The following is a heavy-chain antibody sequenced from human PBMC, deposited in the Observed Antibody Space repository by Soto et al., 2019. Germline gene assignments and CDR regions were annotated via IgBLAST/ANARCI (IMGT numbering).Heavy chain of an antibody. Sequence: EVQLVESGGGLVKPGGSLRLSCAASGFTFSNAWMSWVRQAPGKGLEWVGRIKSKTDGGTTDYAAPVKGRFTISRDDSKNTLYLQMNSLKTEDTAVYYCTTQSGYSSGWPEYFDYWGQGTLDTVSS. CDR3: TTQSGYSSGWPEYFDY. CDR1: GFTFSNAW. V-gene: IGHV3-15*01. CDR2: IKSKTDGGTT. J-gene: IGHJ4*02. D-gene: IGHD6-19*01.